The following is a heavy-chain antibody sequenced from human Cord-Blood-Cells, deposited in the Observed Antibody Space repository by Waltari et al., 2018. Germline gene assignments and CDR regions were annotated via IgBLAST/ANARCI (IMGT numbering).Heavy chain of an antibody. CDR3: ARDRGSGSYDY. CDR1: GGSISSHY. Sequence: QVQLQESGPGLVKPSETLSLTCPVPGGSISSHYWSWIRQPPGKGLEWIGYIYYSGSTNYNPSLKSRVTISVDTSKNQFSLKLSSVTAADTAVYYCARDRGSGSYDYWGQGTLVTVSS. J-gene: IGHJ4*02. V-gene: IGHV4-59*11. D-gene: IGHD3-10*01. CDR2: IYYSGST.